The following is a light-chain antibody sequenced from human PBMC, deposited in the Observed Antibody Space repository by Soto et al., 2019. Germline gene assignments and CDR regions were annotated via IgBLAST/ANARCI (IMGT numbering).Light chain of an antibody. Sequence: EVVMAQSPVTLSVSPGDGATLSCRASQSIASNLAWYQQKPGQAPRLLIYGASTRATGIPARFSGSGPGTEFTLTISSLQSEDFAVYYCQQYNNWPLTFGGGTKVDIK. CDR1: QSIASN. CDR2: GAS. CDR3: QQYNNWPLT. V-gene: IGKV3-15*01. J-gene: IGKJ4*01.